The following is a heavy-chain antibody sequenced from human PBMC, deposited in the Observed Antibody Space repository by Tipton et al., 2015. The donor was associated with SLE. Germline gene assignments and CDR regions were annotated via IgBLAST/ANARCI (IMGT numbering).Heavy chain of an antibody. D-gene: IGHD4-11*01. J-gene: IGHJ5*02. Sequence: TLSLTCTVSGGSITTNYWSWIRQPAGKGLEWIGRMYNSGSTDYNPSLKSRVTMSVDTSKNHFSLKLSSVTAADTAVYYCARHDSNYGRNWFDPWGQGTLVTVSS. V-gene: IGHV4-4*07. CDR1: GGSITTNY. CDR2: MYNSGST. CDR3: ARHDSNYGRNWFDP.